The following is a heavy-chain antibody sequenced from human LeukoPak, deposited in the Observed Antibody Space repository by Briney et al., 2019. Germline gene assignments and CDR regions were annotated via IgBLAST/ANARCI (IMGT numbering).Heavy chain of an antibody. J-gene: IGHJ4*02. CDR3: AKDYLGSSWSIDS. CDR1: GFSLNNYG. D-gene: IGHD6-13*01. V-gene: IGHV3-30*18. Sequence: SGGGVVQPGRSLKLSCAASGFSLNNYGMHWVRQAPGKGLEWVAFLSNDAIKKYYADSAKGRFTISRDRSKNTLYLQMNSLRVEDTAVYYCAKDYLGSSWSIDSWGQGTLVTV. CDR2: LSNDAIKK.